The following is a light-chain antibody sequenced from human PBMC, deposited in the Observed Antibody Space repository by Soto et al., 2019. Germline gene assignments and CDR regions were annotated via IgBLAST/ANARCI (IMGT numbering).Light chain of an antibody. Sequence: ESVLTQSPGTLSLSPGEKATLSCRASQSVSRSYLAWYQQKAGQAPRLLIYGASSRATGIPDRFSGSGSGTDFTLTVSRLEPEDFAVYYCQQFSSLPWTFGQGTKVEIK. CDR1: QSVSRSY. V-gene: IGKV3-20*01. CDR2: GAS. CDR3: QQFSSLPWT. J-gene: IGKJ1*01.